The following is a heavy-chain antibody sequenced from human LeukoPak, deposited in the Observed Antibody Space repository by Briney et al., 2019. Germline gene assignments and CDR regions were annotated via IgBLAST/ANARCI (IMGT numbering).Heavy chain of an antibody. D-gene: IGHD3-10*01. J-gene: IGHJ6*02. CDR3: ARDRELLWFGELLGTDYYYYYGMDV. V-gene: IGHV1-2*02. CDR2: INPNSGGT. CDR1: GYTFTGYY. Sequence: GASVKVSCKASGYTFTGYYMHWVRQAPGQGLEWMGWINPNSGGTNYAQKLQGRVTMTTDTSTSTAYMELRSLRSDDTAVYYCARDRELLWFGELLGTDYYYYYGMDVWGQGTTVTVSS.